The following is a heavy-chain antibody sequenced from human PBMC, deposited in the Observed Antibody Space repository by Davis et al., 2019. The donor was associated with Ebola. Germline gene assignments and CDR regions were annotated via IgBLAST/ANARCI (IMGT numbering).Heavy chain of an antibody. CDR3: SSWLSSHFDY. CDR2: IDGPTTNT. Sequence: GESLKISCPASGFTFSNYAMSWVRQTPGKGLEWVSTIDGPTTNTHYGDSVKGRFTISRDNSKNTLFLQMNSLRAEDTAVYYCSSWLSSHFDYWGRGTLVTVSS. V-gene: IGHV3-23*05. J-gene: IGHJ4*02. D-gene: IGHD3-22*01. CDR1: GFTFSNYA.